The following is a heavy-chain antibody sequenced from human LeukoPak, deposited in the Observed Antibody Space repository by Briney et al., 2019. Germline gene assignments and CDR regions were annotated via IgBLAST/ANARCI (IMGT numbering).Heavy chain of an antibody. CDR2: FDPEHGET. Sequence: ASVKVSCKASGYTFTGYYMHWVRQAPGKGLEWMGGFDPEHGETIYAQKFQGRVTMTEDTSTDTAYMELSSLRSEDTAVYYCATLDYYDSSAYYSDYWGQGTLVTVSS. V-gene: IGHV1-24*01. D-gene: IGHD3-22*01. CDR3: ATLDYYDSSAYYSDY. J-gene: IGHJ4*02. CDR1: GYTFTGYY.